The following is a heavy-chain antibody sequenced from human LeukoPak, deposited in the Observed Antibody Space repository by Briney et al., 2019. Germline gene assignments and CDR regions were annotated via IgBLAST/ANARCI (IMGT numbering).Heavy chain of an antibody. D-gene: IGHD5-18*01. Sequence: PSETLSLICSVSGGSMNSYYWSWIRQPAGKGLEWIGRIYTTGTTNYNPSLRSRVTMSVDTSKSQFSLTLTSVTAADTAVYFCARAGYTATHYRLVPWAHGMLVSVSS. J-gene: IGHJ5*02. V-gene: IGHV4-4*07. CDR3: ARAGYTATHYRLVP. CDR2: IYTTGTT. CDR1: GGSMNSYY.